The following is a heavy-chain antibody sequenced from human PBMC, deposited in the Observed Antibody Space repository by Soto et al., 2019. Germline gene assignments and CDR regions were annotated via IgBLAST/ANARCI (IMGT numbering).Heavy chain of an antibody. CDR2: INPNSGGT. D-gene: IGHD3-10*01. V-gene: IGHV1-2*02. Sequence: ASVNVSCKASGYTFTGYYMHWVRQAPGQGLEWMGWINPNSGGTNYAQKFQGRVTMTRDTSISTAYMELSRLRSDDTAVYYCARDTGGLYYFDYWGQGTLVTVSS. CDR1: GYTFTGYY. CDR3: ARDTGGLYYFDY. J-gene: IGHJ4*02.